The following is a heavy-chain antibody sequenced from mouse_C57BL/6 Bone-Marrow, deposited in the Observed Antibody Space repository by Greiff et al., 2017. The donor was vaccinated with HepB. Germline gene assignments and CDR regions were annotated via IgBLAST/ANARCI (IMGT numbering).Heavy chain of an antibody. D-gene: IGHD4-1*01. V-gene: IGHV5-17*01. CDR1: GFTFSDYG. J-gene: IGHJ3*01. CDR2: ISSGSSTI. CDR3: AKLKFAY. Sequence: EVMLVESGGGLVKPGGSLKLSCAASGFTFSDYGMHWVRQAPEKGLEWVAYISSGSSTIDYADTGKGRFTISRDNAKNTLFLQMNSLRSEDTAMYYCAKLKFAYWGQGTLVTVSA.